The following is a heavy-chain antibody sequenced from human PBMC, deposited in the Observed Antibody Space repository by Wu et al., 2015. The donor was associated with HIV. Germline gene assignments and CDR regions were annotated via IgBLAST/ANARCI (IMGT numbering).Heavy chain of an antibody. J-gene: IGHJ6*03. CDR3: ARGFSTWNTAHYYYYYYMDV. CDR1: QYTFINYD. CDR2: INPKSGHT. V-gene: IGHV1-8*01. D-gene: IGHD1/OR15-1a*01. Sequence: QVQLVQSGAEVTEPGASVMVSCKASQYTFINYDVHWVRQAAGQGLEWMGWINPKSGHTGYSQNFQGRVTLTRDTSISTAYMELSSLRSEDTAVYYCARGFSTWNTAHYYYYYYMDVWGKGTTVTVSS.